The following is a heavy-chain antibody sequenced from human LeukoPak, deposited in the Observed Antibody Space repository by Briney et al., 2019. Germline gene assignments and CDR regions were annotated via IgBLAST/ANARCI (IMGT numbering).Heavy chain of an antibody. CDR1: GFTFSSYA. Sequence: GGSLRLSCAAPGFTFSSYAMSWVRQAPGKGLEWVSAISGSGGSTYYADSVKGRFTISRDNSKNTLYLQMSSLRAEGTAVYYCVKGDHDSGDPFDYWGQGTLVTVSS. D-gene: IGHD4-17*01. V-gene: IGHV3-23*01. J-gene: IGHJ4*02. CDR3: VKGDHDSGDPFDY. CDR2: ISGSGGST.